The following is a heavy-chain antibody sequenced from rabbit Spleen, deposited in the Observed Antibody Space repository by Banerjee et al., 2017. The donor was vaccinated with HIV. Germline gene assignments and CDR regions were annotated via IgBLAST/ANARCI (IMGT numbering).Heavy chain of an antibody. CDR3: AKDPGNYDIGTTI. D-gene: IGHD3-1*01. V-gene: IGHV1S45*01. CDR1: GFSFSSSYY. CDR2: IVPIFGVT. Sequence: QEQLVESGGGLVQPEGSLTLTCTASGFSFSSSYYMCWVRQAPGKGLEWIGYIVPIFGVTYYANWVNGRFTISSHNAQNTLYLELNSLTVADTATYFCAKDPGNYDIGTTIWGQGTLVTVS. J-gene: IGHJ4*02.